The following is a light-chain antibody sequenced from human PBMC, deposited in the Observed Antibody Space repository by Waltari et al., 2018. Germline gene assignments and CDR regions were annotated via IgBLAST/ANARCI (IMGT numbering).Light chain of an antibody. J-gene: IGKJ2*01. CDR2: AAS. CDR3: QQYYTFPYT. V-gene: IGKV1D-8*01. Sequence: VISMTQSPSFLSASTGDRVTISCRVGQGITNFLAWYQQRPGKAPDLLIYAASTLKSGVPSRFSGTGSGTDFSLTINTLQSEDFATYYCQQYYTFPYTFGQGTRLEIE. CDR1: QGITNF.